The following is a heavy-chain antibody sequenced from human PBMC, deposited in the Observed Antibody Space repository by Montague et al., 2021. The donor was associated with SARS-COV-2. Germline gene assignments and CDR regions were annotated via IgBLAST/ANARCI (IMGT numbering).Heavy chain of an antibody. D-gene: IGHD3-3*01. Sequence: SETLSLTCTVSGGAISTYFWSWIRQPPGKGLEWIGYIFYSGSTNYNPSLKSRITISVDTSKNQFSLRLTSVTAADTAIYYYARDRQLYNSHSGFDSWGQGILVTVSS. V-gene: IGHV4-59*01. CDR1: GGAISTYF. CDR2: IFYSGST. J-gene: IGHJ4*02. CDR3: ARDRQLYNSHSGFDS.